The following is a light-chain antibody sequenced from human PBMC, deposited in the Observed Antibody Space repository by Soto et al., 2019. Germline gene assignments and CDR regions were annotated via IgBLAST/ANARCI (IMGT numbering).Light chain of an antibody. CDR3: QQYKSWPPLT. Sequence: EIVMTQSPATLSVSPGETATLSCRASQSVGSAVAWYQHKPGQAPRLLIVGASIRAARVPARFSGGGSGTEFTLTISSLQSEDFAVYYCQQYKSWPPLTFGGGTTVEIK. J-gene: IGKJ4*01. CDR2: GAS. V-gene: IGKV3-15*01. CDR1: QSVGSA.